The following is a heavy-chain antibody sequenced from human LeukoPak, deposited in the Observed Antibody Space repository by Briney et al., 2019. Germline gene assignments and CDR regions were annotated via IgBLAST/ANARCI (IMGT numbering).Heavy chain of an antibody. D-gene: IGHD6-19*01. J-gene: IGHJ4*02. Sequence: GRSLRLSCAASGFTFSSYGMHWVRQAPGKGLEWVAVISYDGSNKYYADSVKGRFTISRDNSKNTLYLQMNSLRAEDTAVYYCAKLGIAVAAPFDYWGQGTLVTVSS. CDR3: AKLGIAVAAPFDY. CDR2: ISYDGSNK. V-gene: IGHV3-30*18. CDR1: GFTFSSYG.